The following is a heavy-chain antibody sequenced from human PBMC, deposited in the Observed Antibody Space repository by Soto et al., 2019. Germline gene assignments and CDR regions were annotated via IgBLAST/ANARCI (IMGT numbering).Heavy chain of an antibody. CDR2: IYYSGST. D-gene: IGHD3-10*01. Sequence: PSETLSLTCTVSGGSISNSDYYWGWVRQPPGKGLEWIGSIYYSGSTYYNPSLKSRVTISIDTSKNQFSLKLSSVTAADTAVYYCEGKRDYHGMDVWGQGTRVTVSS. V-gene: IGHV4-39*01. CDR3: EGKRDYHGMDV. J-gene: IGHJ6*02. CDR1: GGSISNSDYY.